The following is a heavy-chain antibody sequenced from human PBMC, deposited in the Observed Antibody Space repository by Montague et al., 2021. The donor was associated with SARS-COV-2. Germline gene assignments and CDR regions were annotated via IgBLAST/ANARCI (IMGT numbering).Heavy chain of an antibody. CDR2: IYYSGST. V-gene: IGHV4-39*07. CDR1: GGSISSSSYY. D-gene: IGHD1-14*01. Sequence: SETLPLTCTVSGGSISSSSYYWGWIRQPPGKGLEWIGSIYYSGSTYYNPSLKSRVTISVDTSKSQFSLKLTSVTAADTAVYYCAREGIPTPGAEWKILHYHGMDVWGQGTTVTVSS. J-gene: IGHJ6*02. CDR3: AREGIPTPGAEWKILHYHGMDV.